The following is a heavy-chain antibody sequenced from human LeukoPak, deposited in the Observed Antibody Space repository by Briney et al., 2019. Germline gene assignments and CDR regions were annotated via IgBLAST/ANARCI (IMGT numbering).Heavy chain of an antibody. CDR1: GFTFSSYA. J-gene: IGHJ6*02. CDR3: AKGIVAAAGFYYGMDV. CDR2: ISGSGGST. Sequence: GGSLRFSCAASGFTFSSYAMSWVRQAPGKGLEWVSAISGSGGSTYYADSVKGRFTISRDNSKNTLYLQMNSLRAEDTAVYYCAKGIVAAAGFYYGMDVWGQGTTVTASS. D-gene: IGHD6-13*01. V-gene: IGHV3-23*01.